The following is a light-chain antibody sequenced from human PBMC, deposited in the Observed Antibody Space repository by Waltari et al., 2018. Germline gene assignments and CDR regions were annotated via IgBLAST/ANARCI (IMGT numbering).Light chain of an antibody. CDR3: QSYDSSLSGSL. J-gene: IGLJ3*02. CDR2: DNR. Sequence: QSVLTQPPSVSGAPGQRVTMPCTGSSSNIGAVYDVHWYQQLPGTAPKLLIFDNRNRPSGVPDRFSGSQSGASASLAITGLQAEDEAVYYCQSYDSSLSGSLFGGGTKLTVL. CDR1: SSNIGAVYD. V-gene: IGLV1-40*01.